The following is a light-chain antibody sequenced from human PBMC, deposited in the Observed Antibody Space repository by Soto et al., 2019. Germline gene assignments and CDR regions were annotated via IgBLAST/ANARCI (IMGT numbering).Light chain of an antibody. Sequence: DIVMTQSPDSLAVSLGERATINCKSSQSVLYSSNNKSYLAWYQQKPGQPPKLLIYWASTRESGVPDRFRGSGSGTDFTLTISSLQAEDVAVYFCQQYYSSPLTFGGGTKEEIK. V-gene: IGKV4-1*01. CDR1: QSVLYSSNNKSY. CDR3: QQYYSSPLT. J-gene: IGKJ4*01. CDR2: WAS.